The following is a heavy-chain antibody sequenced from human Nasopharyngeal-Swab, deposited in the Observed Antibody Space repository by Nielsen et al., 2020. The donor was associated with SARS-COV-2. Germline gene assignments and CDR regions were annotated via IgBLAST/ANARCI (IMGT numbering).Heavy chain of an antibody. CDR1: GFTFSTYR. CDR2: ISSSSDDV. V-gene: IGHV3-21*01. D-gene: IGHD6-6*01. Sequence: GESLKISCAASGFTFSTYRMNWVRQAPGRGLEWVSSISSSSDDVYDADSVRGRFTISRDNAKNSLYLQMSSLRVEDTAVYYCARDRSPARLWDYGMDVWGQGTTVTVSS. CDR3: ARDRSPARLWDYGMDV. J-gene: IGHJ6*02.